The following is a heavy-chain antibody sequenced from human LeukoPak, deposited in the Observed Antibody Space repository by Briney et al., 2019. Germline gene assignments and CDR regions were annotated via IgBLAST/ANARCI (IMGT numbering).Heavy chain of an antibody. Sequence: PGGSLRLSCVASGFIFSTHGLHWVRQSPGRGLEWVAVIWYDGSQRYYADSVKGRFTISRDDSQNTIYLQMDSLRAEDTAVYYCATSSPRNYFDHWGQGTLVTVSS. CDR2: IWYDGSQR. CDR3: ATSSPRNYFDH. D-gene: IGHD1-14*01. V-gene: IGHV3-33*01. J-gene: IGHJ4*02. CDR1: GFIFSTHG.